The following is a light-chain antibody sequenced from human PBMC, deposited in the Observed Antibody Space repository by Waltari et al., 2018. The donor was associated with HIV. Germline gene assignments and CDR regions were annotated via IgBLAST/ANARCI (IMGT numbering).Light chain of an antibody. V-gene: IGLV1-47*01. Sequence: QSVLTQPPSASGTPGQRVTISCSGSSPNIGTNDVYRYQQPPGTAPKLLIYKNNERPSGVPDRFSGSKSGTSASLAISGLRSEDEADYYCAAWDDSLSAWMFGGGTKLTVV. CDR2: KNN. CDR1: SPNIGTND. CDR3: AAWDDSLSAWM. J-gene: IGLJ3*02.